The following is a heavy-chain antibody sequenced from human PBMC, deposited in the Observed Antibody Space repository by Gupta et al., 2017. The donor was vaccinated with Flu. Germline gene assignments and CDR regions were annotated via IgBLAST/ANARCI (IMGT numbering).Heavy chain of an antibody. J-gene: IGHJ4*02. Sequence: QVQLMAHGGGVVQPGRSLRLSCDASGTSFSSYDMNWVGQTTGNGLEGVAVISYDGSNKYYLDSVKGRFTISRDNSKNTQYLQMNSLGPEDTAVYSCAKGVARFCISTTCYSAGYWGQWTLVTVSS. V-gene: IGHV3-30*18. CDR1: GTSFSSYD. CDR3: AKGVARFCISTTCYSAGY. CDR2: ISYDGSNK. D-gene: IGHD2-2*01.